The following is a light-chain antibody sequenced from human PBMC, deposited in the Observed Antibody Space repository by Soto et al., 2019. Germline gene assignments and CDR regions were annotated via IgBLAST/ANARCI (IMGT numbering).Light chain of an antibody. CDR3: QHFNSYPPT. Sequence: AIQLTQSPSSLSASVGDRVTIACRASQAISGPLAWYQQKPGKAPNLLISAASSLESGVPSRFSGSGSGTDFTLTISSLQPEDFATYYCQHFNSYPPTFGGGTRVEI. CDR1: QAISGP. CDR2: AAS. J-gene: IGKJ4*01. V-gene: IGKV1-13*02.